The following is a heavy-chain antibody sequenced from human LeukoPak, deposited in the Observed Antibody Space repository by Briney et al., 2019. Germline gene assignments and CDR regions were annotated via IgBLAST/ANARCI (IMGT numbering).Heavy chain of an antibody. CDR1: KFTFGSYA. D-gene: IGHD3-9*01. J-gene: IGHJ4*02. CDR3: AKDRASVYDILNYGQYFDY. V-gene: IGHV3-23*01. CDR2: ISGSGGST. Sequence: GGSLRLSCAASKFTFGSYAMSWVRQAPGKGLEWVSGISGSGGSTYYADSVRGRFTISRDNSKNTLYLQMNSLRVEDTAVYYCAKDRASVYDILNYGQYFDYWGQGTLVTVPS.